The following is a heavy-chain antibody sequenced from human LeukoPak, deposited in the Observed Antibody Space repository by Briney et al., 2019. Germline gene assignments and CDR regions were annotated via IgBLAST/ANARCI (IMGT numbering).Heavy chain of an antibody. J-gene: IGHJ4*02. CDR3: TTDRSSFYDFWSGYYSVY. CDR1: GFTFSNAW. CDR2: IKSKTDGGTR. D-gene: IGHD3-3*01. V-gene: IGHV3-15*07. Sequence: PGGSLRLSCAASGFTFSNAWMNWVRQAPGKGLEWVGRIKSKTDGGTRDYAAPVKGRFTISRDDSKNTLYLQMNSLKTEDTAVYYCTTDRSSFYDFWSGYYSVYWGQGTLVTVSS.